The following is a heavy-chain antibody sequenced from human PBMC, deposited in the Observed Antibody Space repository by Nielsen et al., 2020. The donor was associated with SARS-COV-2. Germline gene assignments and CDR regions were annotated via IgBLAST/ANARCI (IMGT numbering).Heavy chain of an antibody. J-gene: IGHJ5*02. Sequence: ETLSLTCKGSGYSFTSYWIGWVRQMPGNGLEWMGIIYPGDSDTRYSPSFQGQVTISADKSISTAYLQWSSLKASDTAMYYCARHGLWGHIYWFDPWGQGTLVTVSS. CDR2: IYPGDSDT. V-gene: IGHV5-51*01. CDR3: ARHGLWGHIYWFDP. D-gene: IGHD7-27*01. CDR1: GYSFTSYW.